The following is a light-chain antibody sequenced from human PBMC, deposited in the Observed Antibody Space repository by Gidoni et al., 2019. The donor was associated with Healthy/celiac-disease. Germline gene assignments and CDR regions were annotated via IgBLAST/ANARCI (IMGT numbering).Light chain of an antibody. J-gene: IGKJ5*01. CDR2: AAS. V-gene: IGKV1-39*01. CDR3: QQSNSTPF. CDR1: QSISSY. Sequence: IQITQSPSSLSASVGDRVTITCRASQSISSYLNWYQLRPEEETKLLIYAASSLQSEVRSRVSGSASRTDFTPTSSRQPDEVVASYCRQQSNSTPFFGEGTRVEIK.